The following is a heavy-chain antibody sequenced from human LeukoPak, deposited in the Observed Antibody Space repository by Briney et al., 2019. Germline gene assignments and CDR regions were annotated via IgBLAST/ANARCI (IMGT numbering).Heavy chain of an antibody. V-gene: IGHV1-24*01. J-gene: IGHJ6*02. CDR3: ARGIAVAGPYYYGMDV. CDR1: GYTLTELS. CDR2: FDPEDGET. Sequence: ASVKVSCKVSGYTLTELSMHWVRQAPGKGLEWMGGFDPEDGETIYAQKFQGRVTMTEDTSTGTAYMELSSLRSEDTAVYYCARGIAVAGPYYYGMDVWGQGTTVTASS. D-gene: IGHD6-19*01.